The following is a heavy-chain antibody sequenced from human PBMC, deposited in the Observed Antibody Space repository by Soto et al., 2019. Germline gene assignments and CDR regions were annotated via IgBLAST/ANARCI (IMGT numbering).Heavy chain of an antibody. J-gene: IGHJ6*02. Sequence: EVQLVESGGGLVKPGGSLRLSCAASGFTFSSYSMNWVRQAPGKGLEWVSSISSSSSYIYYADSVKGRFTISRDNAKNSLYLQMSSLRAEDTAVYCCVRSEFLEVPKRLYYYGIDVWGQGTTVTVSS. CDR1: GFTFSSYS. D-gene: IGHD3-3*01. V-gene: IGHV3-21*01. CDR3: VRSEFLEVPKRLYYYGIDV. CDR2: ISSSSSYI.